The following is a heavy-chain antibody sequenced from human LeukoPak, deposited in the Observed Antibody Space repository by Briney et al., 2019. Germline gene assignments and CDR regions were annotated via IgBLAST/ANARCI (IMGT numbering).Heavy chain of an antibody. V-gene: IGHV3-23*01. Sequence: GGTLRLSCAASGFTFRRYGMSWVRQAPGKGLEWVSSISGSGGSTFYADSVKGRFTISRDNSKNTLYLQMSSLRAEDTAVYYCASLTMVRGDNWFDPWGQGTLVTVSS. CDR2: ISGSGGST. J-gene: IGHJ5*02. D-gene: IGHD3-10*01. CDR1: GFTFRRYG. CDR3: ASLTMVRGDNWFDP.